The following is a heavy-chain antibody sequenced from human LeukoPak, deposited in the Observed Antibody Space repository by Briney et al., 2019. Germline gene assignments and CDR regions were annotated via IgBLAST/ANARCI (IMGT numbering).Heavy chain of an antibody. CDR2: IYHSGST. CDR1: GYSISSGYY. Sequence: SETLSPTCTVSGYSISSGYYWGWIRQPPGKGLEWIGSIYHSGSTYYNPSLKSRVTISVDTSKNQFSLKLSSVTAADTAVYYCAREAHRQQLVQVDNWFDPWGQGTLVTVSS. D-gene: IGHD6-13*01. CDR3: AREAHRQQLVQVDNWFDP. V-gene: IGHV4-38-2*02. J-gene: IGHJ5*02.